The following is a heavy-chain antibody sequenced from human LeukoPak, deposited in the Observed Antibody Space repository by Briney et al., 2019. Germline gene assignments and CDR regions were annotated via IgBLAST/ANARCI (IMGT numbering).Heavy chain of an antibody. Sequence: SETLSLTCTVSGVSISSYYWTWIRQPPGKGLEWIGNFYYSGIANYNPSLKNRVTMSVDTSKNQFSLNLSSVTAADTAVYYCARLAREADYWSQGTLVTVSS. CDR1: GVSISSYY. CDR2: FYYSGIA. D-gene: IGHD6-6*01. V-gene: IGHV4-59*08. J-gene: IGHJ4*02. CDR3: ARLAREADY.